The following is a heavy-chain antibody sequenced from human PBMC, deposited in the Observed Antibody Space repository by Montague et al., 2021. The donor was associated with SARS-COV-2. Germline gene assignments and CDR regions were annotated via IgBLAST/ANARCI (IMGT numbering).Heavy chain of an antibody. CDR2: ISSSGSTI. CDR1: GFTFSSYE. Sequence: SLRLSCAASGFTFSSYEMNWVRQSPGKGLEWVSYISSSGSTIYYADSVKGRFTISRDNAKNSLYLQMNSLRAEDTSVYYSERESGEIQLWGVYDCYIDVWGKGTTVTVSS. J-gene: IGHJ6*03. D-gene: IGHD5-18*01. V-gene: IGHV3-48*03. CDR3: ERESGEIQLWGVYDCYIDV.